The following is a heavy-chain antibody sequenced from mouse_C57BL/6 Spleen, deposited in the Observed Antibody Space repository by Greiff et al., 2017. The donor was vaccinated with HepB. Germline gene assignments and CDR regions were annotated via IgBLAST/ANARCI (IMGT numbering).Heavy chain of an antibody. D-gene: IGHD1-1*01. CDR3: ARDGSSAY. V-gene: IGHV1-42*01. CDR1: GYSFTGYY. CDR2: INPSTGGT. Sequence: EVQLQQSGPELVKPGASVKISCKASGYSFTGYYMNWVKQSPEKSLEWIGEINPSTGGTTYNQKFKAKATLTVDKSSSTAYMQLKSLTSEDSAVYYCARDGSSAYWGQGTLVTVSA. J-gene: IGHJ3*01.